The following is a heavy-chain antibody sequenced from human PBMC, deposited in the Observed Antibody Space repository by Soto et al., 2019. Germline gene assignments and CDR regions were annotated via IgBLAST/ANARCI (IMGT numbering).Heavy chain of an antibody. CDR3: ARGAWLIVGGTNPFDF. Sequence: QVQLVQSGTEVKKPGASVKISCQASNYSFNSYGINWVRQAPGQGLEWMGWISGYNGNTRYSQKFQGRVSMTTDTSTSPANMEVRSLRSDDTAVYYCARGAWLIVGGTNPFDFWGQGTLVTVSS. D-gene: IGHD1-26*01. CDR2: ISGYNGNT. J-gene: IGHJ4*02. CDR1: NYSFNSYG. V-gene: IGHV1-18*04.